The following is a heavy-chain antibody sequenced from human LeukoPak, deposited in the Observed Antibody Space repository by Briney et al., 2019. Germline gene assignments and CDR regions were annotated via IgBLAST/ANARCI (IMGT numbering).Heavy chain of an antibody. D-gene: IGHD6-13*01. CDR3: ASPPSGSSWYYFDY. CDR1: GGSFSGYY. Sequence: SETLSLTCAVYGGSFSGYYWSWIRQPPGKGLEWIGEINHSGSTNYNPSLKSRVTISVDTSKNQFSLKLSSVTAADTAVYYCASPPSGSSWYYFDYWGQGTLVTVSS. V-gene: IGHV4-34*01. J-gene: IGHJ4*02. CDR2: INHSGST.